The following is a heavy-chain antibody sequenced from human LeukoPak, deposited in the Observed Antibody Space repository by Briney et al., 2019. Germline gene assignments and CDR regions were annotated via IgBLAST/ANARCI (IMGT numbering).Heavy chain of an antibody. D-gene: IGHD3-22*01. CDR2: INTNTGNP. Sequence: ASVKVSCKASGYTFTSYAMNWVRQAPGQGLEWMGWINTNTGNPTYAQGFTGRFVFSLDTSVSTAYLQISSLKAEDTAVYYCARVPNTAYAYYYDGSRGSDYWGQGTLVTVSS. CDR1: GYTFTSYA. V-gene: IGHV7-4-1*02. J-gene: IGHJ4*02. CDR3: ARVPNTAYAYYYDGSRGSDY.